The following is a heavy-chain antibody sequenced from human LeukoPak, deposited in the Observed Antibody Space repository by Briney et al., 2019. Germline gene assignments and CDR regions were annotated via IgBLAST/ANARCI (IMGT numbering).Heavy chain of an antibody. J-gene: IGHJ4*02. Sequence: GGSLRLSCAASGXTFSSYAVSWVRQAPGKGLEWVSAISGSGGSTYYADSVKGRFTISRDNSKNTLYLQMNSLRAEDTAVYYCAKGDYGDYFDYWGQGTLVTVSS. CDR1: GXTFSSYA. CDR2: ISGSGGST. V-gene: IGHV3-23*01. CDR3: AKGDYGDYFDY. D-gene: IGHD4-17*01.